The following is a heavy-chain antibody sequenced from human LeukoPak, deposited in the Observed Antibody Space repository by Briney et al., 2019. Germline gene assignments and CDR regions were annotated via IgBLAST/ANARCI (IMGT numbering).Heavy chain of an antibody. CDR3: ARVGDWNDLVY. V-gene: IGHV4-59*01. CDR1: GTSISSYY. CDR2: IYDSGTT. D-gene: IGHD1-1*01. Sequence: PSETLSLTCTVSGTSISSYYWSWIRQPPGKGLEWIGYIYDSGTTNYNPSLMRRVTMSVDTSKNNFSLKLRSVSTADTAVYYCARVGDWNDLVYWGQGTLVTVSS. J-gene: IGHJ4*02.